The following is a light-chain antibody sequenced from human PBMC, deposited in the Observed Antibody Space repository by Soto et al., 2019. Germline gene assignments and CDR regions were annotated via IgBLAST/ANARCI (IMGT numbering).Light chain of an antibody. CDR2: DAS. Sequence: EIGLTQSPATLSLSPGERATLSCRASQSFDNYLAWYQQKPGQAPRLLIYDASSRATGIPARFSGSGSGTDFTLTISSLEPEDFAVYYCQQRSNCLWMFGQGTKVEIK. CDR3: QQRSNCLWM. V-gene: IGKV3-11*01. CDR1: QSFDNY. J-gene: IGKJ1*01.